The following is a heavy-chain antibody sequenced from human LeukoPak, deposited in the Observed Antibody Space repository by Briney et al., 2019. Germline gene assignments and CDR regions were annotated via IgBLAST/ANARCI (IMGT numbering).Heavy chain of an antibody. V-gene: IGHV4-39*07. Sequence: SETLSLTCTVSGGSISSSSYYWGWIRQPPGKGLEWIGRIYTSGSTNYNPSLKSRVTMSVDTSKNQFSLKLSSVTAADTAVYYCAREHKSDAFDIWGQGTMVTVSS. CDR1: GGSISSSSYY. CDR2: IYTSGST. J-gene: IGHJ3*02. CDR3: AREHKSDAFDI.